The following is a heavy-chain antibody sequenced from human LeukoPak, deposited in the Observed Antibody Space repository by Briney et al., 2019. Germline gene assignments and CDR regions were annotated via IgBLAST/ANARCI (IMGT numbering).Heavy chain of an antibody. D-gene: IGHD6-13*01. CDR3: AKGRDKEQLRSKLWFDP. CDR2: ISWNSGSI. V-gene: IGHV3-9*01. J-gene: IGHJ5*02. CDR1: GFTFDVYA. Sequence: QRGGSLRLSCAPSGFTFDVYAMRWVREAPGGGVEWGSGISWNSGSIGYADSVRGRFTISRDNAKNAVYLKVHSLRAEDTALYYCAKGRDKEQLRSKLWFDPWLEGTLDSLPS.